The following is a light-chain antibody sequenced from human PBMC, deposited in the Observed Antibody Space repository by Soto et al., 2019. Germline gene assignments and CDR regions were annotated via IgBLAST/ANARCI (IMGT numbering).Light chain of an antibody. CDR3: SSYTSSGTLVV. Sequence: QSALTQPASVSGSPGQSITISCTGTSSDIGGYKYVSWYQQHPGKAPKLMIFEVSNRPSGVSNRFSGSKSGNTASLTISGRQADDEADYYCSSYTSSGTLVVFVGGTKLTVL. V-gene: IGLV2-14*01. CDR1: SSDIGGYKY. J-gene: IGLJ2*01. CDR2: EVS.